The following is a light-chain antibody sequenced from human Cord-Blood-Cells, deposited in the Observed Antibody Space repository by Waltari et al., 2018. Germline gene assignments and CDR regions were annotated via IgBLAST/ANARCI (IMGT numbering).Light chain of an antibody. CDR3: QAWDSSTAV. V-gene: IGLV3-1*01. CDR2: QDS. CDR1: KLVDKY. J-gene: IGLJ7*01. Sequence: SYELTQPPSVSVSPGQTAIITCSGDKLVDKYACWYQQKPGQSPVLVIYQDSKRPSGIPERFSGSNSGNTATLTISGTQAMDEADYYCQAWDSSTAVFGGGTQLTVL.